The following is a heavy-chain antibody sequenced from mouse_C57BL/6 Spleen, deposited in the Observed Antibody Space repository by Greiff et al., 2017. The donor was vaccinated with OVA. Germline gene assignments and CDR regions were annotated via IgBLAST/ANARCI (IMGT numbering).Heavy chain of an antibody. CDR2: ISSGGSYT. V-gene: IGHV5-6*01. J-gene: IGHJ1*03. CDR1: GFTFSSYG. CDR3: ARHDPDWYFDV. Sequence: EVKLMESGGDLVKPGGSLKLSCAASGFTFSSYGMSWVRQTPDKRLEWVATISSGGSYTYYPDSVKGRFTISRDNAKNTLYLQMSSLKSEDTAMYYCARHDPDWYFDVWGTGTTVTVSS.